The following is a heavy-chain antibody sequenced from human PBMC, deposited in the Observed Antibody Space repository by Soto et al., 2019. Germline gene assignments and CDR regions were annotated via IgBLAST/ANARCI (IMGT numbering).Heavy chain of an antibody. J-gene: IGHJ4*02. CDR2: ISTYNGNT. CDR3: AREGGVWGSFRYFDY. CDR1: GYTFSSYV. D-gene: IGHD3-16*02. V-gene: IGHV1-18*04. Sequence: QVQLVQSGVEVQKPGASVKVSCKASGYTFSSYVINWLRQAPGQGLEWMGWISTYNGNTNYGQNLQGRVTMTTDTSTSIVDMELRSLRSDDTAVYYCAREGGVWGSFRYFDYWGQGTLVTVSP.